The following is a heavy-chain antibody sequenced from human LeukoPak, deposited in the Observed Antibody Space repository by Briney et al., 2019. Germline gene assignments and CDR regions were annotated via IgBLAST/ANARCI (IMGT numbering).Heavy chain of an antibody. CDR2: VSDDGRDS. CDR1: GFAFSPFA. J-gene: IGHJ4*02. V-gene: IGHV3-30*04. D-gene: IGHD3-9*01. Sequence: PGGSLKLSCAASGFAFSPFAMHWVRHAPGKGPEWVAAVSDDGRDSNYADSVKGRFIISRDNSKKALYLQMSSLRPDDMAVYYCVRSYGHRPAYTAYYPDQFFDYWGQGALVTVSS. CDR3: VRSYGHRPAYTAYYPDQFFDY.